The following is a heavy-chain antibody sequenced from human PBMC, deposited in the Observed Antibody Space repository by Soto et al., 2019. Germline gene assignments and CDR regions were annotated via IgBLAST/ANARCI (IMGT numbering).Heavy chain of an antibody. J-gene: IGHJ4*02. CDR1: GFTFTSSA. CDR3: AAFDFWGGYPSPYFDY. D-gene: IGHD3-3*01. Sequence: ASVKVSCKASGFTFTSSAVQWVRQARGQRLEWIGWIVVGSGNTGYAQKFQERVTITRDMSTSTAYMELSSLRSEDTAVYYCAAFDFWGGYPSPYFDYWGQGTLVTVSS. CDR2: IVVGSGNT. V-gene: IGHV1-58*01.